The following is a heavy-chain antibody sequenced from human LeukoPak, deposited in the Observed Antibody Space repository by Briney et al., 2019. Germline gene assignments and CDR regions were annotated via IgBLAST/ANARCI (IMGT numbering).Heavy chain of an antibody. D-gene: IGHD4-17*01. CDR1: QFNFNKFG. J-gene: IGHJ3*02. CDR2: ISGNGGST. Sequence: GGSLRLSCATSQFNFNKFGMTWVRQAPGKGLEWVSSISGNGGSTQYADSVQGRFAISRDNSKNTLYLQMNSLRAEDTAVYFCARDPNGDYIGTFDIWGQGTMVTVSS. V-gene: IGHV3-23*01. CDR3: ARDPNGDYIGTFDI.